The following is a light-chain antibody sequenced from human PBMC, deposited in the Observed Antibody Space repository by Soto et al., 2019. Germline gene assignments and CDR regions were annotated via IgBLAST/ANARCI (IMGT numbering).Light chain of an antibody. V-gene: IGLV2-11*01. J-gene: IGLJ1*01. Sequence: QSVLTQPRSVSGSPGQSVTISCTGTNSDVGGYNYVSWYQQYPGKAPKLMISGVSERPSGVPDRFSGSKSGNTASLTISGLQAEDEADYYCCSYAGSYTYVFGTGTKLTVL. CDR3: CSYAGSYTYV. CDR1: NSDVGGYNY. CDR2: GVS.